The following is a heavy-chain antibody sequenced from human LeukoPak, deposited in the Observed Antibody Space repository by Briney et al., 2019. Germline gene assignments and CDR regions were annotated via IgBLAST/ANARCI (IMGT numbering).Heavy chain of an antibody. Sequence: SVKVSCKASGGTFSSYAISWVRQAPGQGLGWMGRIIPILGIANYAQKFQGRVTITADKSTSTAYMELSSLRSEDTAVYYCAREDYDILTGYDYWGQGTLVTVSS. CDR1: GGTFSSYA. V-gene: IGHV1-69*04. CDR3: AREDYDILTGYDY. J-gene: IGHJ4*02. D-gene: IGHD3-9*01. CDR2: IIPILGIA.